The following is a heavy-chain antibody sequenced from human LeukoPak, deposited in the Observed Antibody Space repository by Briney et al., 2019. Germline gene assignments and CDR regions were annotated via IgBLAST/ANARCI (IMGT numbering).Heavy chain of an antibody. CDR1: GYSFTSYW. CDR2: IYPGDSDT. V-gene: IGHV5-51*01. CDR3: ARHDTAMALYYFDY. Sequence: SGESLQISCKGSGYSFTSYWIGWVRQLPGKGLEWMGIIYPGDSDTRYSPSFQGQVTISADKSISTAYLQWSSLKASDTAMYYCARHDTAMALYYFDYWGQGTLVTVSS. J-gene: IGHJ4*02. D-gene: IGHD5-18*01.